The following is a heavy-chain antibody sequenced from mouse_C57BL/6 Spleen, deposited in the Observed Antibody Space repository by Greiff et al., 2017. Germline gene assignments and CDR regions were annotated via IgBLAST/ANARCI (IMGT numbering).Heavy chain of an antibody. Sequence: VQLQQSGPELVKPGASVKISCKASGYSFTSYYIHWVKQRPGQGLEWIGWIYPGSGNTKYNEKFKGKATLTADTSSSTAYMQLSSLTSEDSAVYYCARPYYGSSLYYFDYWGQGTTLTVSS. CDR2: IYPGSGNT. CDR1: GYSFTSYY. D-gene: IGHD1-1*01. V-gene: IGHV1-66*01. J-gene: IGHJ2*01. CDR3: ARPYYGSSLYYFDY.